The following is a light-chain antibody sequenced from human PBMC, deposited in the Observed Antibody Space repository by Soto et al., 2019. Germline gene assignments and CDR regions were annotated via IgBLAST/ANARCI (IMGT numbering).Light chain of an antibody. CDR2: KAS. J-gene: IGKJ1*01. CDR1: QSISSW. CDR3: QQYNSYGT. V-gene: IGKV1-5*03. Sequence: IHRTHSPSTLSAAVCDTVTITFVAIQSISSWLSLYHQKPGKAPKLLIYKASSLESGVPSRFSGSGSGTEFTLTISSLQPDDFATYYCQQYNSYGTFGQGTKVDIK.